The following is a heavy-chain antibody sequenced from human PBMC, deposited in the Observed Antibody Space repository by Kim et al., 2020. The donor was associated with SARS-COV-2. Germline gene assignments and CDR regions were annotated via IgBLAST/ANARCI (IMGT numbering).Heavy chain of an antibody. Sequence: GGSLRLSCAASGFTFDDYAMHWVRQAPGKGLEWVSGISWNSGSIGYADSVKGRFTISRENAKNSLYLQMNSLRAEDTALYYCAKDINYYGSGSPRGAGMDVWGQGTTVTVSS. CDR1: GFTFDDYA. V-gene: IGHV3-9*01. D-gene: IGHD3-10*01. CDR2: ISWNSGSI. J-gene: IGHJ6*02. CDR3: AKDINYYGSGSPRGAGMDV.